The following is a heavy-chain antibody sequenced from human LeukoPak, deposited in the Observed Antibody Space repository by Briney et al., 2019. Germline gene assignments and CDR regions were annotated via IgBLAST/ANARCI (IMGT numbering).Heavy chain of an antibody. Sequence: PSETLSLTCAVYGGSFSGYYWSWIRQPPGEGLEWIGEINHSGSTNYNPSLKSRVTISVDTSKNQFSLKLSSVTAADTAVYYCARLRYCSSTSCPRFGKNWFDPWGQGTLVTVSS. CDR3: ARLRYCSSTSCPRFGKNWFDP. CDR2: INHSGST. V-gene: IGHV4-34*01. J-gene: IGHJ5*02. D-gene: IGHD2-2*01. CDR1: GGSFSGYY.